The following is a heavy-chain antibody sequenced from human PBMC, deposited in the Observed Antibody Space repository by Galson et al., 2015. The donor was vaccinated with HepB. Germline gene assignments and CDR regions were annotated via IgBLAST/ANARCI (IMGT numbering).Heavy chain of an antibody. V-gene: IGHV3-23*01. CDR1: GFTFVTYD. CDR2: ISGSGDKA. CDR3: ARGGFVFLTGSQFYFDS. J-gene: IGHJ4*02. D-gene: IGHD3-9*01. Sequence: SLRLSCAASGFTFVTYDMNWVRQAPGKGLEWVSGISGSGDKAYYADSVKGRFTVSRDNSKNTHYLIMESLRADDTAVYYCARGGFVFLTGSQFYFDSWGRGTLVTVSS.